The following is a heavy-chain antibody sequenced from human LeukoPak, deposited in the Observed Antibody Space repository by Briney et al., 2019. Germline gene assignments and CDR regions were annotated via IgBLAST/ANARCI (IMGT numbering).Heavy chain of an antibody. Sequence: SVKVSCKASGYTFTSYAISWVRQAPGQGLEWMGGIIPIFGTANYAQKFQDRVTITADESTSTAYMELSSLRSEDTAVYYCARDPASISSGDHDWGQGTLVTVSS. CDR3: ARDPASISSGDHD. CDR1: GYTFTSYA. D-gene: IGHD6-19*01. V-gene: IGHV1-69*13. J-gene: IGHJ4*02. CDR2: IIPIFGTA.